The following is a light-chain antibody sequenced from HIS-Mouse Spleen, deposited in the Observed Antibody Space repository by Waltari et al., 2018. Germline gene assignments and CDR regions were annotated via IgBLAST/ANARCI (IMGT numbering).Light chain of an antibody. V-gene: IGLV3-19*01. CDR1: SLRSYY. CDR3: NSRDSSGNHVV. Sequence: SSELTQDPAVSVALGQTVRITCQGDSLRSYYASWYQQKPGQAPVLVIYGKNNRPSGSPDRFSGSSSGSTASLTITGAQAEDEADYSGNSRDSSGNHVVFGGGTKLTVL. CDR2: GKN. J-gene: IGLJ2*01.